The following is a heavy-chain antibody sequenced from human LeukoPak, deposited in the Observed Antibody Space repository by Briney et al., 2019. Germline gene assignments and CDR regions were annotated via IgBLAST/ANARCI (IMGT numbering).Heavy chain of an antibody. CDR2: IGDTGRAR. Sequence: GGSLRLSCAASGFTFSRHGMHWVRQAPGKGLEWVAVIGDTGRARYYADSVTGRFTTSRDDSQNTLYLEMNSLRYEDTALYYCAREAAWGNWYFDLWGRGTLVTVSS. V-gene: IGHV3-30*03. J-gene: IGHJ2*01. CDR3: AREAAWGNWYFDL. D-gene: IGHD3-16*01. CDR1: GFTFSRHG.